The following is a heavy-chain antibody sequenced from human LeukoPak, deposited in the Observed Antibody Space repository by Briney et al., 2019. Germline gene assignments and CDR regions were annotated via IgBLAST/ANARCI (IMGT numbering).Heavy chain of an antibody. CDR3: ARVRWVEFDVFDL. CDR1: GFTFSSYS. Sequence: GGSLRLSCAASGFTFSSYSMNWVRQAPGKGLEWVSYISSSSDTIYYADSVKGRFTISRDNAKNSLDLEMNSLRVEDTAVYYCARVRWVEFDVFDLWGQGTMVTVCS. V-gene: IGHV3-48*04. J-gene: IGHJ3*01. CDR2: ISSSSDTI. D-gene: IGHD5-24*01.